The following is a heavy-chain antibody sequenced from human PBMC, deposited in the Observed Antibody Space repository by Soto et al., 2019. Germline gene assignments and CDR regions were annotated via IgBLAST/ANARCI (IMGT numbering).Heavy chain of an antibody. V-gene: IGHV1-69*06. CDR1: GGSFSTYA. J-gene: IGHJ5*02. CDR2: IIPIFDSP. D-gene: IGHD2-15*01. CDR3: ARGAECRGYCLKKFTGLDP. Sequence: SVKVSCKASGGSFSTYAFSWVRQAPGHGLEWMGGIIPIFDSPDYAQNFQGRVTIAADRSTSTVYMELSSLTPEDTAVYYCARGAECRGYCLKKFTGLDPWGQGTPVTVSS.